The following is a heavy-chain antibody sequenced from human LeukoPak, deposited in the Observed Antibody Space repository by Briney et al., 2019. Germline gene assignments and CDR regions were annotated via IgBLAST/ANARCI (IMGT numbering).Heavy chain of an antibody. CDR3: ARSITIFRMDV. CDR2: INHSGST. Sequence: SETLSLTCAVYGGSFSGYYWSWIRQPPGKGLEWIGEINHSGSTNYNPSLKSRVTISVDTSKNQFSLKLSSVTAADTAVYYCARSITIFRMDVWGQGTTVTVSS. V-gene: IGHV4-34*01. D-gene: IGHD3-9*01. J-gene: IGHJ6*02. CDR1: GGSFSGYY.